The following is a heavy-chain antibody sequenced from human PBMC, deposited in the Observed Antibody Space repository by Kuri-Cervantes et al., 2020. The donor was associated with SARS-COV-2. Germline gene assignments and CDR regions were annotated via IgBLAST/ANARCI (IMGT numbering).Heavy chain of an antibody. Sequence: GESLKISCTASGFTFSGYNMNWVRQAPGKGLEWVSSISSSSGYIYYTDSAMGRFTISRDNAKNSLYLQMNSLRAEDTAVYHCARERMTPLSKYPYYFDYWGQGTLVTVS. J-gene: IGHJ4*02. CDR2: ISSSSGYI. D-gene: IGHD2-2*02. CDR3: ARERMTPLSKYPYYFDY. V-gene: IGHV3-21*01. CDR1: GFTFSGYN.